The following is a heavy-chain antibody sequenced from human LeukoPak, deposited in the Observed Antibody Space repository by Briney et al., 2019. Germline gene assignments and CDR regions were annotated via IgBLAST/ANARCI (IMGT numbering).Heavy chain of an antibody. CDR3: ARAISSSWYSPFDY. CDR2: INHSGST. D-gene: IGHD6-13*01. CDR1: GGSFSGYY. V-gene: IGHV4-34*01. J-gene: IGHJ4*02. Sequence: KPSETLSLTCAVYGGSFSGYYWSWIRQPPGKGLEWIGEINHSGSTNYNPSLKSRVTISVDTSKDQFSLKLSSVTAADTAVYYCARAISSSWYSPFDYWGQGTLVTVSS.